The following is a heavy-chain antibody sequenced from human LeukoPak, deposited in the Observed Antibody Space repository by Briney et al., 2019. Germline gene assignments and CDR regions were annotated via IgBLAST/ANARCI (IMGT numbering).Heavy chain of an antibody. V-gene: IGHV3-48*03. D-gene: IGHD3-10*01. J-gene: IGHJ4*02. CDR1: GFTFSSYE. CDR2: ISSSGSTT. Sequence: GGSLRLSCAASGFTFSSYEMNWVRQAPGKGLEWVPYISSSGSTTYYADSVKGRFTISRDNAKNSLYLQMNSLRAEDTAVYYCARISLALYYHTYYFDYWGQGTLVTVSS. CDR3: ARISLALYYHTYYFDY.